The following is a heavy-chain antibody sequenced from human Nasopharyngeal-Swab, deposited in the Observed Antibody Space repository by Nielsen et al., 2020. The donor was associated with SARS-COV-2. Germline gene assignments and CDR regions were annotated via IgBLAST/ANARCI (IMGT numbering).Heavy chain of an antibody. V-gene: IGHV1-69*13. J-gene: IGHJ6*02. Sequence: SVKVSCKASGGTFSSYAISWVRQAPGQGLEWMGGIIPIFGTANYAQKFQGRVTITADESTSTAYMELSSLRSEDTTVYYCARGSVYYYYGMDVWGQGTTVTVSS. CDR2: IIPIFGTA. CDR3: ARGSVYYYYGMDV. CDR1: GGTFSSYA.